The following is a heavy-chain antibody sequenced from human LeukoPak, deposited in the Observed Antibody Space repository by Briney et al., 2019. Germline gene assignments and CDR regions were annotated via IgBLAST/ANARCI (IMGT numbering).Heavy chain of an antibody. V-gene: IGHV3-7*01. CDR1: GFSFSSYW. CDR2: IKQDGSEK. D-gene: IGHD3-22*01. Sequence: CGSLRLSCAASGFSFSSYWMSWVRQAPGKGLEWVANIKQDGSEKYYVDSVKGRFTISRDNAKNSLYLQMNSLRAEDTAVYYCARDHPGYSFNYYYYMDVWAKGTTVTVSS. J-gene: IGHJ6*03. CDR3: ARDHPGYSFNYYYYMDV.